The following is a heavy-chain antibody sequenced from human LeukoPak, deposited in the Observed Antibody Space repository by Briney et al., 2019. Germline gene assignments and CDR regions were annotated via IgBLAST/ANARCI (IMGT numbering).Heavy chain of an antibody. CDR3: ARGGFYYCSGEINWFDP. V-gene: IGHV4-4*07. CDR1: GGSISSYY. D-gene: IGHD3-10*01. Sequence: PSETLSLTCTVSGGSISSYYWSWIRQPAGKGLEWIGRIYTSGSTNYNPSLKSRVTMSVDTSKNQFSLKLSSVTAADTAVYYCARGGFYYCSGEINWFDPWGQGTLVTVSS. J-gene: IGHJ5*02. CDR2: IYTSGST.